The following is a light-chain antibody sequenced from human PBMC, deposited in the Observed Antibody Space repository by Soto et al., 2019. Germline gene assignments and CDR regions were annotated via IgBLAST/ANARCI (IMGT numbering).Light chain of an antibody. V-gene: IGLV2-14*01. CDR3: SSYTSTSTPHV. CDR2: DVS. CDR1: SSDVGAYNY. Sequence: QSVLTQPASVSGSPGQSITISCTGTSSDVGAYNYVSWYQQYPGKAPKLMIYDVSNRPSGVSNRFSGSKSGNTASLTISGLQAEDEADFYCSSYTSTSTPHVFGTRTKVTVL. J-gene: IGLJ1*01.